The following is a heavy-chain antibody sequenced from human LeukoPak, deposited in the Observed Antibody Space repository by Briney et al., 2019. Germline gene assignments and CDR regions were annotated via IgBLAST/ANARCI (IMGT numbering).Heavy chain of an antibody. Sequence: GGSLRLSCTASGFTFGDYAMSWVRQAPGKGLEWVGFIRSKAYGGTTEYAASVKGRFTISRDDSKSIAYLQMNSLKTEDTAVYYCTRTEWPDDWYFDLWGRGTLGTVSS. V-gene: IGHV3-49*04. CDR3: TRTEWPDDWYFDL. D-gene: IGHD3-3*01. CDR2: IRSKAYGGTT. CDR1: GFTFGDYA. J-gene: IGHJ2*01.